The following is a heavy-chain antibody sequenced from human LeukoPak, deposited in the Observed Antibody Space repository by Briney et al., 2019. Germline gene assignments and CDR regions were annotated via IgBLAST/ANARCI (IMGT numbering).Heavy chain of an antibody. CDR2: IRYDGTNK. V-gene: IGHV3-30*02. Sequence: AGGSLRLSCAASEFTFSIYGMHWVRQAPGKGLEWVAFIRYDGTNKYYADSVKGRFTISRDNSKNTLYLQMNSLRGEDTAVYYCAKIWGGYYDSSGYYPRPPAKYVDHWGQGTLVTVSS. D-gene: IGHD3-22*01. CDR1: EFTFSIYG. J-gene: IGHJ4*02. CDR3: AKIWGGYYDSSGYYPRPPAKYVDH.